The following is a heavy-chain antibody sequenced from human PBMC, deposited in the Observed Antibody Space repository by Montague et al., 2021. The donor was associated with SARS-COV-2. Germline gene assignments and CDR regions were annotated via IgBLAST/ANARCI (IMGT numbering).Heavy chain of an antibody. Sequence: SLRLSCAASGFTFSSYAMHWVRQAPGKGLEWVAVISHDGSNKYYADSVXGRFTISRDNSKNTLYLQMNSLRAEDTAVYYCARDNYDYVWGSYRYIYWGQGTLVTVSS. CDR3: ARDNYDYVWGSYRYIY. CDR2: ISHDGSNK. CDR1: GFTFSSYA. D-gene: IGHD3-16*02. J-gene: IGHJ4*02. V-gene: IGHV3-30*04.